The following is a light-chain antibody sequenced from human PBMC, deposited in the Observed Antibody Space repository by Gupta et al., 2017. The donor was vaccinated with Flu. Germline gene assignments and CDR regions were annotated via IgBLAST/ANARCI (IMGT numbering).Light chain of an antibody. CDR3: HQTSSLPWT. CDR2: YTS. V-gene: IGKV6-21*01. CDR1: QRVGAS. J-gene: IGKJ1*01. Sequence: EVILTQSPDFQSVTPKEKVTITCRASQRVGASLDWYQQKQHQSPKLLIKYTSQSFPGVPSRFSGSGSGTHFTLTINGLEVEDAATYYCHQTSSLPWTSGQGTKVEI.